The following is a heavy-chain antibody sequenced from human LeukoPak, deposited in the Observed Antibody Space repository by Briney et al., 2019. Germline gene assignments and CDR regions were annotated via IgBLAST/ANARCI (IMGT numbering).Heavy chain of an antibody. J-gene: IGHJ4*02. D-gene: IGHD3-22*01. CDR1: GFTFSSYD. CDR3: ARGLDSSGYFDY. Sequence: GSLRLSCAASGFTFSSYDMHWVRQATGKGLEWVSAIGTAGDTYYPGSVKGRFTISRENAKNSLYLQMNSLRAGDTAVYYCARGLDSSGYFDYWGQGTLVTVSS. CDR2: IGTAGDT. V-gene: IGHV3-13*01.